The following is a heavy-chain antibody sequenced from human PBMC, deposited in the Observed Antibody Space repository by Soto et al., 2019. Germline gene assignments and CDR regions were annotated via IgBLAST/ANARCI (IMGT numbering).Heavy chain of an antibody. Sequence: HPGGSLRLSCAASGFTFDDYAMHWVRQAPGKGLEWVSGISWNSGSIAYADSVKGRFTTSRDNAKNSLYLQMDSLRAEDTALYYCAKDMYSGGWYYFDYWGQGTLVTVSS. CDR2: ISWNSGSI. D-gene: IGHD6-19*01. V-gene: IGHV3-9*01. CDR3: AKDMYSGGWYYFDY. J-gene: IGHJ4*02. CDR1: GFTFDDYA.